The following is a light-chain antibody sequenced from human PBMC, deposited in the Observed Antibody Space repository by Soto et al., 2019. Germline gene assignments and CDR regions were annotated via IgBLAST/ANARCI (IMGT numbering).Light chain of an antibody. CDR1: QTISSW. V-gene: IGKV1-5*03. CDR3: QHYNSYSEA. Sequence: SQMTHSPSTLSVSLGDRVTTTFRASQTISSWLAWYQQKPGKAPKLLIYKASTLKSGVPSRFSGSGSGTEFTLTISSLQPDDFATYYCQHYNSYSEAFGQGTKVDIK. J-gene: IGKJ1*01. CDR2: KAS.